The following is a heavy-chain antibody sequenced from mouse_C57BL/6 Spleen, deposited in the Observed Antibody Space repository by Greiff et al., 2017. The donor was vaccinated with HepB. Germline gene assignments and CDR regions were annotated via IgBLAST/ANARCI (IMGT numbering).Heavy chain of an antibody. V-gene: IGHV1-22*01. CDR2: INPNNGGT. Sequence: EVQLQQSGPELVKPGASVKMSCKASGYTFTDYNMHWVKQSHGKSLEWIGYINPNNGGTSYNQKFKGKATLTVNKSSSTAYMELRSLTSEDSAVYYCARTEKLLTYFDYGGQGTTLTVSS. D-gene: IGHD1-1*01. CDR1: GYTFTDYN. J-gene: IGHJ2*01. CDR3: ARTEKLLTYFDY.